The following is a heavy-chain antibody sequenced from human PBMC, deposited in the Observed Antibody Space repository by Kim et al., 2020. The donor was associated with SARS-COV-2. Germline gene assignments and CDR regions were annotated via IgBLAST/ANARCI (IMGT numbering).Heavy chain of an antibody. V-gene: IGHV3-15*01. D-gene: IGHD1-26*01. Sequence: GGSLRLSCAASGFTFSNAWMSWVRQAPGKGLEWVGRIKSKTDGGTTDYAAPVKGRFTISRDDSKNTLYLQMNSLKTEDTAVYYCTTEGDLVGATTSDYWGQGTLVTVSS. CDR1: GFTFSNAW. J-gene: IGHJ4*02. CDR2: IKSKTDGGTT. CDR3: TTEGDLVGATTSDY.